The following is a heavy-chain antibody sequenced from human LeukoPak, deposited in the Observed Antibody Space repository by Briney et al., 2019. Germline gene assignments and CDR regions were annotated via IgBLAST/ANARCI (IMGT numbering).Heavy chain of an antibody. CDR3: AREARGSSKIDY. V-gene: IGHV4-34*01. D-gene: IGHD6-19*01. J-gene: IGHJ4*02. CDR2: INHSGST. CDR1: GGSFSGYY. Sequence: SETLSLTCAVYGGSFSGYYWSWIRQPPGKGLEWIGEINHSGSTNYDPSLKSRVTISVDTSKNQFSLKLSSVTAADTAVYYCAREARGSSKIDYWGQGTLVTVSS.